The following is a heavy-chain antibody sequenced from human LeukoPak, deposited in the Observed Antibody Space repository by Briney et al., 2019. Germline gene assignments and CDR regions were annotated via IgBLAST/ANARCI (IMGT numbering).Heavy chain of an antibody. CDR1: GGTFSSYA. CDR3: ARNFGYSYGLGYYYGMDV. V-gene: IGHV1-69*13. CDR2: IIPIFGTA. Sequence: SVKVSCKASGGTFSSYAISWVRQAPGQGLEWMGGIIPIFGTANYAQKFQGRVTITADESTSTAYMELSSLRSEDTAVYYCARNFGYSYGLGYYYGMDVWGQGTTVTVSS. J-gene: IGHJ6*02. D-gene: IGHD5-18*01.